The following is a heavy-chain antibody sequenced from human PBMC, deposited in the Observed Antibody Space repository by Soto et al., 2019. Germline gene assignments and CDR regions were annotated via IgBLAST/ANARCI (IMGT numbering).Heavy chain of an antibody. D-gene: IGHD6-19*01. J-gene: IGHJ4*02. Sequence: QMQLQESGPGLVKPSKPLSLTCVVPRASFISEQRWSGAGQPPGKGLEWFGEIHHSGSTNNNPSLRSRVTMSVDKSKNQFSLNLNSVTAADTAVYYCARSFGWYAIDQWGQGTLVIVSS. CDR3: ARSFGWYAIDQ. CDR2: IHHSGST. CDR1: RASFISEQR. V-gene: IGHV4-4*02.